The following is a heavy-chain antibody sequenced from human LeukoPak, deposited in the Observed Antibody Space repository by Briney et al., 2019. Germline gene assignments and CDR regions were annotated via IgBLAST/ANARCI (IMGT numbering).Heavy chain of an antibody. CDR2: IKQDGSEK. Sequence: PGGSLRLSCAASGFTFSSYWMSWVRQAPGKGLEWAANIKQDGSEKYYVDSVKGRFTISRDNAKNSLYLQMNSLRAEDTAVYYCATSYSGSFDTFDYWGQGTLVTVSS. J-gene: IGHJ4*02. V-gene: IGHV3-7*01. CDR3: ATSYSGSFDTFDY. D-gene: IGHD1-26*01. CDR1: GFTFSSYW.